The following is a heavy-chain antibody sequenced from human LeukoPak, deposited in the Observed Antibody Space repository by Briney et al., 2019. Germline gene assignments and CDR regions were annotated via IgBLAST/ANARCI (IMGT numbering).Heavy chain of an antibody. V-gene: IGHV1-69*13. Sequence: SVKVSCKASGGTFSSYAISWVRQAPGQGLEWMGGIIPIFGTANYAQKFQGRVTITADESTSTAYMELSSLRSEDTAVYYCAGSSDYYYYGMDVWGQGTTVTVSS. CDR1: GGTFSSYA. J-gene: IGHJ6*02. D-gene: IGHD3-3*01. CDR3: AGSSDYYYYGMDV. CDR2: IIPIFGTA.